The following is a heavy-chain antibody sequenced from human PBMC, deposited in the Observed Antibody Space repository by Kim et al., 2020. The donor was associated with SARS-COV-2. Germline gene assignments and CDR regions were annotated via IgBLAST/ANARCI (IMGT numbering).Heavy chain of an antibody. CDR3: TTDREGAPGTGGDY. CDR2: IKSKTDGGTT. Sequence: GGSLRLSCAVSGLTFSSAWMTWVRQAPGKGLEWVGRIKSKTDGGTTDYIAPVKGRYIISRDDSKNTVYLQMNSLKTEDSAVYYCTTDREGAPGTGGDYWGQGTLVTVSS. V-gene: IGHV3-15*01. CDR1: GLTFSSAW. D-gene: IGHD1-26*01. J-gene: IGHJ4*02.